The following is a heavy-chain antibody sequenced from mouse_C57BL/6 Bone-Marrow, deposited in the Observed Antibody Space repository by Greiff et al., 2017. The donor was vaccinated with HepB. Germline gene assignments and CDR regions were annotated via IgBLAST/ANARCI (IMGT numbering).Heavy chain of an antibody. Sequence: EVMLVESGGGLVKPGGSLKLSCAASGFTFSSYAMSWVRQTPEKRLEWVATISDGGSYTNYPDNVKGRFTISRDNAKNNLYLQMSHLKSEDTAMYYCARDYFYDDAMDYWGQGTSVTVSS. J-gene: IGHJ4*01. CDR3: ARDYFYDDAMDY. CDR2: ISDGGSYT. CDR1: GFTFSSYA. V-gene: IGHV5-4*01. D-gene: IGHD2-12*01.